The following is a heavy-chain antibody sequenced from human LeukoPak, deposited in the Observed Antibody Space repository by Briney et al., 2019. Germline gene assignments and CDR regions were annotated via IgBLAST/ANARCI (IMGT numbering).Heavy chain of an antibody. Sequence: PSETLSLTCTVSGGSISSYYWSWIRQPPGKGLEWIGYIYYSGSTNYNPSLKSRVTISVDTSKNQFSLKLSSVTAADTAVYYCARTDTAMVHYWGQGTLVTVSS. CDR2: IYYSGST. CDR1: GGSISSYY. V-gene: IGHV4-59*08. J-gene: IGHJ4*02. D-gene: IGHD5-18*01. CDR3: ARTDTAMVHY.